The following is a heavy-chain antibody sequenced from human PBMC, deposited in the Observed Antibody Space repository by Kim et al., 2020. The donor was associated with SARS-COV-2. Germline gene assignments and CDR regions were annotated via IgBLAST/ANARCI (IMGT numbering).Heavy chain of an antibody. CDR3: ARDIAAAGTEFAFDI. Sequence: AVKGRFTISRDNSKNTLYLQMNSLRAEDTAVYYCARDIAAAGTEFAFDIWGQGTMVTVSS. J-gene: IGHJ3*02. D-gene: IGHD6-13*01. V-gene: IGHV3-30*07.